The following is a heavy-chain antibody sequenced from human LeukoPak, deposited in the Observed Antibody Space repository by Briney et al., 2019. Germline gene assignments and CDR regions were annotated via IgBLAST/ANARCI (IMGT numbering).Heavy chain of an antibody. CDR1: GFTFSSYA. D-gene: IGHD6-19*01. Sequence: GGSLRLSCAASGFTFSSYAMSWVRQAPGKGLEWVSAISGSGGSTYYADSVKGRFTISRDNSKNTLYLQMNSLRAEDTAVYYCARDGYSSGWYDYWGQGTLVTVSS. J-gene: IGHJ4*02. V-gene: IGHV3-23*01. CDR2: ISGSGGST. CDR3: ARDGYSSGWYDY.